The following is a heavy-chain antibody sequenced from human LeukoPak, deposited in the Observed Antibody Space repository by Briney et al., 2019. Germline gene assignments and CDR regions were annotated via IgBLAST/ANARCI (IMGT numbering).Heavy chain of an antibody. V-gene: IGHV1-18*01. D-gene: IGHD3-22*01. CDR3: ARDYHYFDSSDWEGCFDP. J-gene: IGHJ5*02. CDR2: ISAYDGDT. Sequence: ASVKVSCKASGYTFTSYGISWVRQAPGQGLEWMGWISAYDGDTNYAQELQGRLTMTTDTSTSTAYMELRSLRSDDTAVYYCARDYHYFDSSDWEGCFDPWGQGTLVAVSS. CDR1: GYTFTSYG.